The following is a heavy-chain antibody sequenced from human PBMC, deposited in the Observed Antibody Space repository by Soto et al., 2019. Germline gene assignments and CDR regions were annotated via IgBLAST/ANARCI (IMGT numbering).Heavy chain of an antibody. Sequence: HTLSLTCAISGDSVSGNSAAWNWIRQSPSRGLEWLGRTYYRSRWYNDYAVSVKSRITVTPDTSKNQFSLHLNSVTPEDTAVYYCAREGPYDVSNDSYLDYWGQGSLVTVAS. V-gene: IGHV6-1*01. CDR3: AREGPYDVSNDSYLDY. CDR2: TYYRSRWYN. CDR1: GDSVSGNSAA. D-gene: IGHD3-16*01. J-gene: IGHJ4*02.